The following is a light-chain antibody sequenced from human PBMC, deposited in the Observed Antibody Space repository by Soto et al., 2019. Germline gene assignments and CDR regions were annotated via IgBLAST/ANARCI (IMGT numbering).Light chain of an antibody. CDR2: EVS. CDR1: SSDVGGYKY. CDR3: SSYTRSTTLNVL. Sequence: QSALTQPASVSGSHGQSITISCPGTSSDVGGYKYVSWYQQHPGKVPKLMIYEVSNRPSGVSNRFSGSKSGNTASLSISGLQAEDEAEYYCSSYTRSTTLNVLFGGGTKVTVL. J-gene: IGLJ2*01. V-gene: IGLV2-14*01.